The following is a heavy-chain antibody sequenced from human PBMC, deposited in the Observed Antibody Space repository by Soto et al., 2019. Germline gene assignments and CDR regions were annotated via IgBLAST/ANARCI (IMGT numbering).Heavy chain of an antibody. V-gene: IGHV1-69*08. D-gene: IGHD5-12*01. CDR1: GGTFSTST. CDR3: ARDSPIGSTYSGYDAIDS. Sequence: QVQLVQSGAEVKKPGSSVKVSCKASGGTFSTSTFTWVRQAPGQGIEWMGRTIPLLNVADYAQDFQGRVTITADKSTSTAYMELTSLTSKDTAVYYCARDSPIGSTYSGYDAIDSWGQGTLVTVSS. CDR2: TIPLLNVA. J-gene: IGHJ4*02.